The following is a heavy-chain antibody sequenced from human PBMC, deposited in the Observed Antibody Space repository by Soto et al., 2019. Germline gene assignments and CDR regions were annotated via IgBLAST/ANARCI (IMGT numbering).Heavy chain of an antibody. Sequence: QVQLQQWGAGLLKPSETLSLTCAVYGGSFRSYYWNWIRQPPGKGLEWIGEINHSGSTNYNPSLTSRGSMSVDTSKNQFCLKLRSVTAADTAVYYCARMPIISMVRGDMIIFDYWVQGTLVTVSS. CDR2: INHSGST. V-gene: IGHV4-34*01. CDR1: GGSFRSYY. J-gene: IGHJ4*02. D-gene: IGHD3-10*01. CDR3: ARMPIISMVRGDMIIFDY.